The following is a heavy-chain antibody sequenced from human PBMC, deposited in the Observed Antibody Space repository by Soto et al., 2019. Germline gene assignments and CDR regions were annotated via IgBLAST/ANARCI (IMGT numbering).Heavy chain of an antibody. CDR2: IYYSGST. Sequence: PSETLSLTCTVSGGSISSYYGGWFRQPPGKGLEWIGYIYYSGSTTYHPSLKSRVTISVDTSKNQFSLKLSSVTAADTAVYYCARRWGRTFDYWGQGTLVTVSS. CDR3: ARRWGRTFDY. D-gene: IGHD7-27*01. J-gene: IGHJ4*02. V-gene: IGHV4-59*08. CDR1: GGSISSYY.